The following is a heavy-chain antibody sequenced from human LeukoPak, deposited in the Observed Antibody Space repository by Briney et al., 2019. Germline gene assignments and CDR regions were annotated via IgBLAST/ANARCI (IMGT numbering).Heavy chain of an antibody. V-gene: IGHV4-39*01. CDR2: IYYSGST. Sequence: SETLSLTCTVSGXSISSSSYFWGWIRQPPGKGLEWIGSIYYSGSTYYNPSLKSRVTISVDTSKNQFSLKLSSVTAADTAVYYCARHIVVVVAATPPGWFDPWGQGTLVTVSS. CDR1: GXSISSSSYF. D-gene: IGHD2-15*01. CDR3: ARHIVVVVAATPPGWFDP. J-gene: IGHJ5*02.